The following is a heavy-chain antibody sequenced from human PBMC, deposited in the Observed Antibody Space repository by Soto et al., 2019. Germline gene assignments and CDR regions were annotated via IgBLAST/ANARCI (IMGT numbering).Heavy chain of an antibody. Sequence: GGSLKISCRASGSSFSSSWFGWGRRCSGKGLEWMGIIYPGDSDTVYSPSFQGQVTISADKSISTAYLQWSSLKASDTAMYYCAKTAAGGKNYYGMDVWGQGTTVTVSS. D-gene: IGHD6-13*01. V-gene: IGHV5-51*01. CDR3: AKTAAGGKNYYGMDV. CDR1: GSSFSSSW. J-gene: IGHJ6*02. CDR2: IYPGDSDT.